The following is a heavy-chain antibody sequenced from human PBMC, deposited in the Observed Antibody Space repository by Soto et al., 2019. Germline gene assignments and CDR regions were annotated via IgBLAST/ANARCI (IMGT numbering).Heavy chain of an antibody. CDR2: ISAYNGNT. CDR1: GHTFTSYG. D-gene: IGHD6-19*01. V-gene: IGHV1-18*04. J-gene: IGHJ3*02. Sequence: ASVKVSCKASGHTFTSYGISWVRQAPGQGLEWMGWISAYNGNTNYAQKLQGRVTMTTDTYTRTAYMELRSLRSDDTAVYYCARDHKQLLVGISAFDIWGQGTMVT. CDR3: ARDHKQLLVGISAFDI.